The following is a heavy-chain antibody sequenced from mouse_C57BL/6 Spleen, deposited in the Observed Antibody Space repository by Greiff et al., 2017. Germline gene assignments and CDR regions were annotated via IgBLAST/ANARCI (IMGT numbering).Heavy chain of an antibody. D-gene: IGHD2-5*01. V-gene: IGHV1-76*01. Sequence: ESGAELVRPGASVKLSCKASGYTFTDYYINWVKQRPGQGLEWIARIYPGSGNTYYNEKFKGKATLTAEKSSSTAYMQLSSLTSEDSAVYFCARSYSNFDYFDYWGQGTTLTVSS. J-gene: IGHJ2*01. CDR3: ARSYSNFDYFDY. CDR1: GYTFTDYY. CDR2: IYPGSGNT.